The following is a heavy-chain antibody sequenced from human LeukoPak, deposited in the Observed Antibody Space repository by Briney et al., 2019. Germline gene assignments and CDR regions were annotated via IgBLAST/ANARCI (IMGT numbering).Heavy chain of an antibody. CDR2: IYYSGST. J-gene: IGHJ5*02. Sequence: PSETLSHTCTVSGGSISSSSYYWGWIRQPPGKGLEWIGSIYYSGSTYYNPSLKSRVTISVDTSKNQFSLKLSSVTAADTAAYYCARGDPPIGYCSSTSCYLGWFDPWGQGTLVTVSS. V-gene: IGHV4-39*01. CDR1: GGSISSSSYY. D-gene: IGHD2-2*01. CDR3: ARGDPPIGYCSSTSCYLGWFDP.